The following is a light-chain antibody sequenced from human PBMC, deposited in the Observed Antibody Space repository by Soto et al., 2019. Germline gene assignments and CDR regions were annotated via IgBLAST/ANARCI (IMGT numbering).Light chain of an antibody. J-gene: IGKJ2*01. Sequence: DIQMTQSPSTLSASVGDRVTITCRASQSISSWLAWYQQKPGKAPKFLIYQASNLESGVPSRFSGSGSGTEFTLTISGLQPDDFATYYCQQYNSYSYTFGQGTKLEIK. CDR3: QQYNSYSYT. CDR2: QAS. CDR1: QSISSW. V-gene: IGKV1-5*03.